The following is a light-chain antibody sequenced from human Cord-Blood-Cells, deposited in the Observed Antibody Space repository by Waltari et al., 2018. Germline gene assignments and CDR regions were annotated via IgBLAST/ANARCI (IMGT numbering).Light chain of an antibody. Sequence: QSALTQPRSVSGSPGPSVTISCTGTSSDVGGYNYVSWYQQHPGKAPKLMIYDGSKRPSGVPERLSGSNSGNTASLTISGLQAEDEADYYCCSYAGSYTRVFGGGTKLTIL. J-gene: IGLJ3*02. V-gene: IGLV2-11*01. CDR1: SSDVGGYNY. CDR2: DGS. CDR3: CSYAGSYTRV.